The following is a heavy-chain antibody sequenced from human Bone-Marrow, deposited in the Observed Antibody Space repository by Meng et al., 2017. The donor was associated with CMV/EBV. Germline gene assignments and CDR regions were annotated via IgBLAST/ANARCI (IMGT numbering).Heavy chain of an antibody. CDR1: GFTFSSYA. CDR2: ISYDGSNK. J-gene: IGHJ4*02. Sequence: LSLTCAASGFTFSSYAMHWVRQAPGKGLEWVAVISYDGSNKYYADSVKGRFTISRDNSKNTLYLQMNSLRFEDTAVYYCAKGRRDYSNYILDYWGQGTLVTVSS. CDR3: AKGRRDYSNYILDY. D-gene: IGHD4-11*01. V-gene: IGHV3-30-3*01.